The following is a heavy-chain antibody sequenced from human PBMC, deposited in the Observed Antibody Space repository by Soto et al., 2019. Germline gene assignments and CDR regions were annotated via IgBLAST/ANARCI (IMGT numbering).Heavy chain of an antibody. CDR3: AREGAHSTGWYDYFDQ. V-gene: IGHV1-18*04. J-gene: IGHJ4*02. Sequence: QVQLVQSGGEVKKPGASVNISCKATGYTFISYSITWVRQAPGQGLEWMGWISTYNGNTKYAQSLHGRVTLTRDTSTNTAFMEIRGLRSDDTAIYYCAREGAHSTGWYDYFDQWGQGTLVAVSS. CDR1: GYTFISYS. CDR2: ISTYNGNT. D-gene: IGHD6-13*01.